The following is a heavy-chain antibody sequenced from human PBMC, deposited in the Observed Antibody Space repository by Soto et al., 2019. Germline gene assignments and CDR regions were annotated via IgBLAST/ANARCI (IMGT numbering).Heavy chain of an antibody. D-gene: IGHD3-22*01. CDR3: ARRVSSGYLNY. V-gene: IGHV3-30-3*01. CDR1: GFTFSSYA. CDR2: ISYDGSNK. J-gene: IGHJ4*02. Sequence: QVQLVESGGGVVQPGRSLRLSCAASGFTFSSYAMHWVRQDPGKGLEWVAVISYDGSNKYYADSVKGRFTISRDNSKNTRYLQMNSLRAEDTAVYYCARRVSSGYLNYWGQGTLVTVSS.